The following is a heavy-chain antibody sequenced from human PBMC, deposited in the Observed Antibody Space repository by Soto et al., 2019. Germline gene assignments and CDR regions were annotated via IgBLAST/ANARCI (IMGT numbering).Heavy chain of an antibody. CDR3: ATLPPRTVVALLPIPY. V-gene: IGHV4-59*08. CDR2: IYYSGST. CDR1: GGSISSYY. Sequence: NPSETLSLTCTVSGGSISSYYWSWIRQPPGKGLEWIGYIYYSGSTNYNPSLKSRVTISVDTSKNQFSLKLSSVTAADTAVYYCATLPPRTVVALLPIPYWGQGILVTVAS. D-gene: IGHD2-21*01. J-gene: IGHJ4*02.